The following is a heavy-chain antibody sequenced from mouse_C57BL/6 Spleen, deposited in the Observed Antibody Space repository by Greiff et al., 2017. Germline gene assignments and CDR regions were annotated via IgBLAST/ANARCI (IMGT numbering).Heavy chain of an antibody. CDR1: GYTFTSYG. V-gene: IGHV1-81*01. CDR2: IYPRSGNT. J-gene: IGHJ1*03. Sequence: QVQLKESGAELARPGASVKLSCKASGYTFTSYGISWVKQRTGQGLEWIGAIYPRSGNTYYNEKFKGKATLTADKSSSTAYMELRSLTSEDSAVYFCAASYYGSSYRYFDVWGTGTTVTVSS. CDR3: AASYYGSSYRYFDV. D-gene: IGHD1-1*01.